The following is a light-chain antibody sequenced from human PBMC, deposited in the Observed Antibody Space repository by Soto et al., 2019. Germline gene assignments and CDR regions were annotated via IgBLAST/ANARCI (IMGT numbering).Light chain of an antibody. V-gene: IGLV2-23*01. J-gene: IGLJ3*02. CDR3: CSYVGSSTLV. Sequence: QSALTQPASVSGSPGQSITISCTGTSSDVGSYNLVSWYQQHPGKAPKLMIYEGSKRPSGVSNRFSGSKSGNTASLTISGVQAEDEADYYCCSYVGSSTLVFGGGTKLTVL. CDR2: EGS. CDR1: SSDVGSYNL.